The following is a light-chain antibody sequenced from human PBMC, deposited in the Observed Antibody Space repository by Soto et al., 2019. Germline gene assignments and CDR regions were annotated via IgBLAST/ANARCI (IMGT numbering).Light chain of an antibody. Sequence: DIVLTQFPATPSLSPGERATLTCRASERVSSDLAWHQRKPGQAPRLLIYDISNRATGIPTRFIGSGSGTDFNLTIRSREPEDSAVYYCQQRSDWPRNAFGQGTKLEIK. J-gene: IGKJ2*01. V-gene: IGKV3-11*01. CDR3: QQRSDWPRNA. CDR2: DIS. CDR1: ERVSSD.